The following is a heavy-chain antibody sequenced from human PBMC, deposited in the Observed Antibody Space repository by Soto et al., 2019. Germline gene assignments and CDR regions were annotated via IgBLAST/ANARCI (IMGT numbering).Heavy chain of an antibody. D-gene: IGHD3-10*01. J-gene: IGHJ3*02. CDR1: GFTFSNYW. CDR2: IRQDGSQI. V-gene: IGHV3-7*03. CDR3: ARDPYGNAFGAFDI. Sequence: LRLSFAASGFTFSNYWMSWVRQAPGKGLEWVANIRQDGSQIQYVDSVKGRFTASRDNAKNSLYLQMSNLGVEDTALYYCARDPYGNAFGAFDIWGQGTKVTVSS.